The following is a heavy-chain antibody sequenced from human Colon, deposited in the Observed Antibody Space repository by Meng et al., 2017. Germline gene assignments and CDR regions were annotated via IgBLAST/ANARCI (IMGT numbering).Heavy chain of an antibody. J-gene: IGHJ4*02. Sequence: QVRLQEAGPGLVKPSETLPLTCAFSGGSISTYYWSWIRQPPGKGLEWIGNNYYSGSTNYNPSLASRVTISVDSSKNQFSLKLSSVTAADTAVYYCARHQNGGTYPLDYWGQGTLVTVSS. CDR1: GGSISTYY. CDR2: NYYSGST. V-gene: IGHV4-59*08. CDR3: ARHQNGGTYPLDY. D-gene: IGHD3-16*02.